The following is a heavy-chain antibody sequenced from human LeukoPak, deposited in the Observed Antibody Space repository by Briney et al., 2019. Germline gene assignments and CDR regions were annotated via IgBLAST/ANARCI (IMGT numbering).Heavy chain of an antibody. J-gene: IGHJ3*02. Sequence: ASVKVSCKASGYTFTGYYMHWVRQAPGQGLEWMGWIDPNSGGANYAQKFQGRVTMTRDTSISTAYMELSRLRSDDTAVYYCARDRGGGYCSSTSCYADAFDIWGQGTMVTVSS. CDR2: IDPNSGGA. CDR3: ARDRGGGYCSSTSCYADAFDI. CDR1: GYTFTGYY. D-gene: IGHD2-2*01. V-gene: IGHV1-2*02.